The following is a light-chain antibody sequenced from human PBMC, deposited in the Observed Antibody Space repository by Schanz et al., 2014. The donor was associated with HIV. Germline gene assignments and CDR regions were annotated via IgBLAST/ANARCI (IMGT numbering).Light chain of an antibody. CDR2: DVS. CDR1: SSDVGGYKY. CDR3: SSYTNRDIYV. J-gene: IGLJ1*01. Sequence: QSALTQPASVSGSPGQSITISCSGTSSDVGGYKYVSWYQQHPGKAPKLLIYDVSYRPSGVSNRFSGSKSGNTASLTISALQAEDEADYYCSSYTNRDIYVIGTGTKLTVL. V-gene: IGLV2-14*03.